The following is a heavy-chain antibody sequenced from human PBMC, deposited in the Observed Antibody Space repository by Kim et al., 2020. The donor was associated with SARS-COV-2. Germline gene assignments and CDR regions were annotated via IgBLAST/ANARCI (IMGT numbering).Heavy chain of an antibody. CDR2: INHSGST. V-gene: IGHV4-34*01. J-gene: IGHJ5*02. D-gene: IGHD5-18*01. CDR3: ARGRGYSYGWRRGNWFDP. CDR1: GGSFSGYY. Sequence: SETLSLTCAVYGGSFSGYYWSWIRQPPGKGLEWIGEINHSGSTNYNPSLKSRVTISVDTSKNQFSLKLSSVTAADTAVYYCARGRGYSYGWRRGNWFDPWGQGTLVTVSS.